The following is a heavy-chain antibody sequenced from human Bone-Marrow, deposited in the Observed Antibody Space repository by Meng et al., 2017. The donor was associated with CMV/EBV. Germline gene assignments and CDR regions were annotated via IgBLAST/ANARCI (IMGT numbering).Heavy chain of an antibody. CDR2: IKQDGSEK. CDR1: GFTFSSYW. J-gene: IGHJ6*02. V-gene: IGHV3-7*01. Sequence: GGSLRLSCAASGFTFSSYWRSWVRQAPGKGLEWVANIKQDGSEKYYVDSVKGRFTISRDNAENSLYLQMNSLSAEDTAVYYCARDRGVPAATYYYYYGMDVWGQGTTVTVSS. CDR3: ARDRGVPAATYYYYYGMDV. D-gene: IGHD2-2*01.